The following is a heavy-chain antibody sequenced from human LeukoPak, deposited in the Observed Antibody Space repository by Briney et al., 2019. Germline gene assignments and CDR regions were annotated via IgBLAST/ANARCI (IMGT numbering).Heavy chain of an antibody. CDR3: ARSGGGSFDYFDY. CDR1: GFTFSTYW. CDR2: IKEDGSEK. J-gene: IGHJ4*02. Sequence: GGSLRLSCAASGFTFSTYWMNWVRRAPGKGLEWVANIKEDGSEKDYVDSVKGRFTISRDNAKNSLYLQMNSLRAEDTAVYYCARSGGGSFDYFDYWGQGTLVTVSS. V-gene: IGHV3-7*01. D-gene: IGHD2-15*01.